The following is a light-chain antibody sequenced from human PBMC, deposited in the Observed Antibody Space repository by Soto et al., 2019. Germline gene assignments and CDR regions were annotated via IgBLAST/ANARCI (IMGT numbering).Light chain of an antibody. CDR1: QSVSSY. V-gene: IGKV3-11*01. J-gene: IGKJ5*01. Sequence: SQSAAAVSLSTGDRATLSCRARQSVSSYLAWYQQKPGQDPTPLIYDASTRATGIPARFSGSGSGTDFNLTISCLQTEDVVLYYCPHPTNRTPTFAQGTRL. CDR2: DAS. CDR3: PHPTNRTPT.